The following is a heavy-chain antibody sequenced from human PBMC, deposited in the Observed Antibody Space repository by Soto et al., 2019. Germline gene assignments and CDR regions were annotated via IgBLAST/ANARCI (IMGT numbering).Heavy chain of an antibody. V-gene: IGHV3-21*01. J-gene: IGHJ5*02. CDR1: GFTFSSYS. Sequence: PGGSRRLSCAASGFTFSSYSMNWVRQAPGKGLEWVSSISSSSSYIYYADSVKGRFTISRDNAKNSLYLQMNSLRAEDTAVYYCARDSLPAAIFTWFDPWGQGTLVTVSS. CDR2: ISSSSSYI. CDR3: ARDSLPAAIFTWFDP. D-gene: IGHD2-2*01.